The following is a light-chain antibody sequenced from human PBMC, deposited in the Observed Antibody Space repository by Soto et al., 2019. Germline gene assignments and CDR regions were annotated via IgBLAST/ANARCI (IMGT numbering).Light chain of an antibody. CDR3: QQYGSPPVA. CDR1: QSVNSN. Sequence: IVMKQTPANESVSAGERSTLSCRASQSVNSNLVWYQQKPGQAPRLLIYGASSRATGIPDRFSGSGSGTDFTLSFGRLDPEDFAVYYCQQYGSPPVACGQGTRLEI. V-gene: IGKV3-20*01. J-gene: IGKJ5*01. CDR2: GAS.